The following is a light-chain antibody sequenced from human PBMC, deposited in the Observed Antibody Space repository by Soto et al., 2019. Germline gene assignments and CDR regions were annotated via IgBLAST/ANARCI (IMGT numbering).Light chain of an antibody. CDR1: SSDVGGYNF. CDR2: DVS. J-gene: IGLJ2*01. Sequence: QSALTQPASVSGSPGQSITISCSRTSSDVGGYNFVSWYQQHPGKAPKLMIYDVSDRPSGVSDRFSGSKSGNTASLTISGLQAEDEADYYCSSYSTTTTTPRVFGGGTKLTVL. V-gene: IGLV2-14*01. CDR3: SSYSTTTTTPRV.